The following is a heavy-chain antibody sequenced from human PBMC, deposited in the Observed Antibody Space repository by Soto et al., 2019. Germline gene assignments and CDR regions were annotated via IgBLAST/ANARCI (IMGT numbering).Heavy chain of an antibody. CDR1: GFTFSSCG. J-gene: IGHJ4*02. Sequence: QVQLVESGGGVVQPGRSLRLSCAASGFTFSSCGMHWVRQAPGKGLEWVAVISYDGSNKYYADSVKGRFTISRDNSKNTLYLQMNSLRAEDTAVYYCAKDYEAAPVPGVDYWGQGTLVTVSS. V-gene: IGHV3-30*18. CDR2: ISYDGSNK. CDR3: AKDYEAAPVPGVDY. D-gene: IGHD6-13*01.